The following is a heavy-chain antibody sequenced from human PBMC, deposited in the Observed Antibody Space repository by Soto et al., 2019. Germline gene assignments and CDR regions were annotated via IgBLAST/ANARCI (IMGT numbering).Heavy chain of an antibody. Sequence: EVQLLESGGGLVQPGGSLRLSCAASGFTFSSYGMAWVRQAPGKGLEWVSGISGSGDSTYYTDSVKGRFTISRDNSKNTLYLQMISLRTEETAVYHFGGTWVWGQGTRATVSS. J-gene: IGHJ4*02. CDR3: GGTWV. V-gene: IGHV3-23*01. CDR1: GFTFSSYG. CDR2: ISGSGDST. D-gene: IGHD3-16*01.